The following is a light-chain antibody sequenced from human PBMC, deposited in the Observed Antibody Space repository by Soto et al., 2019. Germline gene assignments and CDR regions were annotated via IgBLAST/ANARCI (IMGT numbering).Light chain of an antibody. CDR2: AAT. CDR1: QSVSSY. Sequence: EIVLTQSPATLSLSPGERATLSCSASQSVSSYLAWYQQKPGQAPRLLISAATNRATGIPARFSGSGSRTDFTLTISSLEPEDFAVYYCQQYYNWPPYTFGQGTKLQIE. V-gene: IGKV3-11*01. CDR3: QQYYNWPPYT. J-gene: IGKJ2*01.